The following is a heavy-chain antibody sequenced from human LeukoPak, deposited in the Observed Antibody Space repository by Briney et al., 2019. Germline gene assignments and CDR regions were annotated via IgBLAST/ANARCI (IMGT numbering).Heavy chain of an antibody. J-gene: IGHJ4*02. CDR1: GFTFSSYS. Sequence: GGSLRLPCAASGFTFSSYSMNWVRQAPGKGLEWVSSISSSSSSYIYYADSVKGRFTISRDNAKNSLYLQMNSLRAEDTAVYYCARDLAGYDSSGYGYWGQGTLVTVSS. CDR3: ARDLAGYDSSGYGY. V-gene: IGHV3-21*01. D-gene: IGHD3-22*01. CDR2: ISSSSSSYI.